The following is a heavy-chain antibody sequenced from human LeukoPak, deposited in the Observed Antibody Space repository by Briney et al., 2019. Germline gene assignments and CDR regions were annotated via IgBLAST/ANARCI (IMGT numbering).Heavy chain of an antibody. CDR1: GFTVSRNY. Sequence: GGSLRLSCAASGFTVSRNYMNWVRQAPGKGLEWVSAIHADGRTSYADSVKGRFTISRDNSKNTLFLQMNSLRAEDTAVYYCARDASGGGIMDYWGQGTLVTVYS. CDR2: IHADGRT. J-gene: IGHJ4*02. CDR3: ARDASGGGIMDY. D-gene: IGHD3-16*01. V-gene: IGHV3-53*01.